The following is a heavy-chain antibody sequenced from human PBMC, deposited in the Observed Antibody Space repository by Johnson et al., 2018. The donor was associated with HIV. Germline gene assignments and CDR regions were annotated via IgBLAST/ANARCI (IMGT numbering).Heavy chain of an antibody. D-gene: IGHD6-19*01. J-gene: IGHJ3*02. Sequence: MQLVESGGGLIQPGGSLRLSCAASGFTVSSNYMSWVRQAPGKGLEWVSVIYSGGSTYYADSVKGRFTISRDNSKNTLYLQMNSLRAEDTAVYYCARVGSSGWYEMDAFDIWGQGKMVTVSS. V-gene: IGHV3-53*01. CDR1: GFTVSSNY. CDR2: IYSGGST. CDR3: ARVGSSGWYEMDAFDI.